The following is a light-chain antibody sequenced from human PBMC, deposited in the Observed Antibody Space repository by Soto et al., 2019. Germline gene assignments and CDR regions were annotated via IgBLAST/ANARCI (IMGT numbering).Light chain of an antibody. Sequence: IQMTQSPSFLSASVGDRVTITCRASQGMSSYLAWYQQKPGKAPKLLIYAASTLQSGVPSRFSGGGSGTKFTLTISSPQPEDLATYYCQQVTNYFSSFGGGTNAQIK. J-gene: IGKJ4*01. CDR1: QGMSSY. CDR2: AAS. CDR3: QQVTNYFSS. V-gene: IGKV1-9*01.